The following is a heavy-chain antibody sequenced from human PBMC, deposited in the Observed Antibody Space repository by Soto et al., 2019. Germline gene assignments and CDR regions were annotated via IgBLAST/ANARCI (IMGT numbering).Heavy chain of an antibody. D-gene: IGHD2-8*01. CDR2: ISGSGSTI. V-gene: IGHV3-48*03. CDR1: GVTFGSHE. J-gene: IGHJ1*01. CDR3: ARGGVY. Sequence: GGSLRLSCESTGVTFGSHEMNWIRQTPGKRLEWIAKISGSGSTINYADSVKGRFTISRDNVQRTLHLQMDSLRVEDTGVYYCARGGVYWGRGTLVTVS.